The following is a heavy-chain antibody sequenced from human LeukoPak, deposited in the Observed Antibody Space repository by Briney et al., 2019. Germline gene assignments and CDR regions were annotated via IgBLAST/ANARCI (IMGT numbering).Heavy chain of an antibody. CDR2: ISSSGSTI. D-gene: IGHD3-22*01. J-gene: IGHJ4*02. CDR3: ARTRVDDSSGYYY. CDR1: GFTFSSYA. Sequence: PGGSLRLSCAASGFTFSSYAMSWVRQAPGKGLEWVSYISSSGSTIYYADSVKGRFTISRDNAKNSLYLQMNSLRAEDTAVYYCARTRVDDSSGYYYWGQGTLVTVSS. V-gene: IGHV3-48*04.